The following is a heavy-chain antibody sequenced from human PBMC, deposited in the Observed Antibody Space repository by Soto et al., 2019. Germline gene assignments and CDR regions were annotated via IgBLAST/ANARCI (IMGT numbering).Heavy chain of an antibody. J-gene: IGHJ6*02. Sequence: QVQLVQSGAEVKKPGASVTVSCKASGYTFTSYDIHWVRQATGQGLEWMGWMNANSGNTGYAQKFQGRVTMTRNTSISTAYMEMNSLRSEDTARYYGAGGDVIMGDGSLKGDYGMDVWGQGTTVTVSS. D-gene: IGHD2-8*01. CDR2: MNANSGNT. CDR3: AGGDVIMGDGSLKGDYGMDV. CDR1: GYTFTSYD. V-gene: IGHV1-8*01.